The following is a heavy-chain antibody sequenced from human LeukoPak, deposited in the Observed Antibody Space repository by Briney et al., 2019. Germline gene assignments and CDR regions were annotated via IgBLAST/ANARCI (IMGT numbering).Heavy chain of an antibody. CDR2: ISWNSGSI. Sequence: PGGSLRLSCAASGFTFDDYAMHWVRQAPGKGLEWVSGISWNSGSIGYADPVKGRFTISRDNAKNSLYLQMNSLRAEDTALYYCAKDMLRDYGDYLYYFDYWGQGTLVTVSS. CDR3: AKDMLRDYGDYLYYFDY. D-gene: IGHD4-17*01. J-gene: IGHJ4*02. CDR1: GFTFDDYA. V-gene: IGHV3-9*01.